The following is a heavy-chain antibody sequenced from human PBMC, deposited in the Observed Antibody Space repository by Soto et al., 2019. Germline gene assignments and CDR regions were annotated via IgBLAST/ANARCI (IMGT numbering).Heavy chain of an antibody. CDR1: GFPFSSYA. Sequence: GGSLRLSCAASGFPFSSYAMSWVRQAPGKGLEWVSAISGSAGSTYYADSVKGRFTISRDNSKNTLYLQMNSLRAEDTAVYYCASNMVFGEYGLDVWGQGTTVTVSS. V-gene: IGHV3-23*01. D-gene: IGHD3-10*02. CDR3: ASNMVFGEYGLDV. J-gene: IGHJ6*02. CDR2: ISGSAGST.